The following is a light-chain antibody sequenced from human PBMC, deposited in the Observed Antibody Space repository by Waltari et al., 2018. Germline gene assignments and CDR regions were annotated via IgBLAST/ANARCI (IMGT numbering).Light chain of an antibody. J-gene: IGKJ3*01. V-gene: IGKV4-1*01. CDR1: QSVLWSSNNKNY. CDR2: WAS. CDR3: QQYYSSSFT. Sequence: DIVKTQSPDSLAVSLGERATINRKSSQSVLWSSNNKNYLTWYQQKPGQPPKLLISWASTRESGVPDRFSGSGSGTDFTLTISSLQAEDVAFYYCQQYYSSSFTFGPGTKVDIK.